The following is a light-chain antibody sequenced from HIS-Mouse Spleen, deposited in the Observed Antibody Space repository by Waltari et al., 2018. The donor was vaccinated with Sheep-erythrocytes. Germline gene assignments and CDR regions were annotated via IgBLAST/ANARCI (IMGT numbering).Light chain of an antibody. J-gene: IGLJ3*02. Sequence: SSELTQPPSVSVSPGQTASITCSGDKLGDKYACWYQQKPGQSPVLVIYQDTKRPSGIPERFSGSNSGTTATLTISGTQAMDEADYYCQAWDSSGNHWVFGGGTKLTVL. CDR2: QDT. CDR3: QAWDSSGNHWV. V-gene: IGLV3-1*01. CDR1: KLGDKY.